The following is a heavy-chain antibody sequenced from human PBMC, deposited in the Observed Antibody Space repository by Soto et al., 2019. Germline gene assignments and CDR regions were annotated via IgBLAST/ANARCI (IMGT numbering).Heavy chain of an antibody. Sequence: VASVKVSCKASGYTFTSYYMHWVRQAPGQGLEWMGIINPSGGSTSYAQKFQGRVTMTRDTSTSTVYMELSSLRSEDTAVYYCARDSSIAARRYNWFDPWGQGTLVTVSS. V-gene: IGHV1-46*01. J-gene: IGHJ5*02. CDR3: ARDSSIAARRYNWFDP. CDR1: GYTFTSYY. CDR2: INPSGGST. D-gene: IGHD6-6*01.